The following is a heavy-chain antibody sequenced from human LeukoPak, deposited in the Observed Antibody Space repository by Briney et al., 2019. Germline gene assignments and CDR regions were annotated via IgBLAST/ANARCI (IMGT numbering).Heavy chain of an antibody. V-gene: IGHV1-2*02. J-gene: IGHJ4*02. CDR3: ARVLDFWSGYGDY. D-gene: IGHD3-3*01. CDR2: INPNSGGT. Sequence: ASVKVSCKASGYTFTGYYMHWVRQAPGQGLEWMGWINPNSGGTNYAQKFQGRVTVTRDTSISTAYMELSRLRSDDTAVYYCARVLDFWSGYGDYWGQGTLVTVSS. CDR1: GYTFTGYY.